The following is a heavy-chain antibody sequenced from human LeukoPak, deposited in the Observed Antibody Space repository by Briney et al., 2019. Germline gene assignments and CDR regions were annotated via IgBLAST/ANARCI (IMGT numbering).Heavy chain of an antibody. CDR2: ISYDGSNK. V-gene: IGHV3-30*18. CDR3: AKDQGAFGYSRGRGYYFDY. CDR1: GFTFSSYG. D-gene: IGHD6-13*01. J-gene: IGHJ4*02. Sequence: PGGSLRLSCAASGFTFSSYGMHWVRQAPAKGLEWVAVISYDGSNKYYADSVKGRFTISRDNSKNTLFLQMNSLRAEDTALYYCAKDQGAFGYSRGRGYYFDYWGQGTLVTVSA.